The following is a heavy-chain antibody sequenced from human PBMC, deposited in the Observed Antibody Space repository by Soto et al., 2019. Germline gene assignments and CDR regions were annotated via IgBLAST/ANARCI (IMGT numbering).Heavy chain of an antibody. CDR1: GGSISSYY. CDR2: IYYSGST. V-gene: IGHV4-59*01. Sequence: PSETLSLTCTVSGGSISSYYWSWIRQPPGKGLEWIGYIYYSGSTNYNPSLKSRVTISVDTSKNQFSLKLSSVTAADTAVYYCARDGSYYGMDVWGQGTTVTVYS. CDR3: ARDGSYYGMDV. J-gene: IGHJ6*02. D-gene: IGHD1-26*01.